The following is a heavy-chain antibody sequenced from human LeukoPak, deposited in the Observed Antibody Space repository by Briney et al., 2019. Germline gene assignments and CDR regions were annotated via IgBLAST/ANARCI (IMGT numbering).Heavy chain of an antibody. CDR3: AKDSQRITMIVVVSLDAFDI. CDR2: IYSGGST. Sequence: PGGSLRLSCAASGFTVSSNYVSWVRQAPGKGLEWVSVIYSGGSTYYADSVKGRFTISRDNSKNTLYLQMNSLRAEDTAVYYCAKDSQRITMIVVVSLDAFDIWGQGTMVTVSS. D-gene: IGHD3-22*01. CDR1: GFTVSSNY. V-gene: IGHV3-53*01. J-gene: IGHJ3*02.